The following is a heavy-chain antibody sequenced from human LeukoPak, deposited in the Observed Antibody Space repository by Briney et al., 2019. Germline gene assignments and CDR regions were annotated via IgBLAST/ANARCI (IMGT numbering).Heavy chain of an antibody. J-gene: IGHJ4*02. V-gene: IGHV3-23*01. CDR2: ISGSGGST. CDR1: GFTFSSYA. CDR3: AKTGNSWSYCDY. D-gene: IGHD6-13*01. Sequence: GGSLRLSCAASGFTFSSYAMSWVRQAPGKGLEWVSAISGSGGSTYYADSVKGRFAISRDNSKNTLFLQMNSLRAEDTAVYYCAKTGNSWSYCDYWGQGTLVTVSS.